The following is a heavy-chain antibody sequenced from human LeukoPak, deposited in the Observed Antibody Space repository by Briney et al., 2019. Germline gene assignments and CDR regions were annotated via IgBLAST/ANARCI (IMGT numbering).Heavy chain of an antibody. CDR3: ARGEVATNLIDY. V-gene: IGHV3-53*01. D-gene: IGHD5-24*01. Sequence: GGSLRLSCAASGFTFSDYNMSWVRQAPGKGLEWVSVIYSGGSTYYADSVKGRFTISRDNSKNTLYLQMNSLRAEDTAVYYCARGEVATNLIDYWGQGTLVTVSS. J-gene: IGHJ4*02. CDR1: GFTFSDYN. CDR2: IYSGGST.